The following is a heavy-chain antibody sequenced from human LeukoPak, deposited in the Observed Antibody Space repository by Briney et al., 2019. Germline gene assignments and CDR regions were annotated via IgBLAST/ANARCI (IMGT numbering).Heavy chain of an antibody. Sequence: AGSLRLSCAASGFTFSDDYMSWRRQAQGEGLEWVSYISSSGSSRYYADSVKSRFTISRDNAKNSLYLQMNSLRAEDTAVYYCARDGGSSGWYVWFDPWGQGTLVTVSS. CDR2: ISSSGSSR. J-gene: IGHJ5*02. CDR1: GFTFSDDY. V-gene: IGHV3-11*04. D-gene: IGHD6-19*01. CDR3: ARDGGSSGWYVWFDP.